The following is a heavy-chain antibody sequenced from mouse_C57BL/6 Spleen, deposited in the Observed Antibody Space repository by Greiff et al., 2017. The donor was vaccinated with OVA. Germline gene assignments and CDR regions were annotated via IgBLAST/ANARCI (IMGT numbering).Heavy chain of an antibody. CDR2: FYPGSGSI. Sequence: VQLQQSGAELVKPGASVKLSCKASGYTFTEYTIHWVKQRSGQGLEWIGWFYPGSGSIKYNEKFKDKATLTADKSSSTVYMELSRLTSEDSAFYFCARHEESHYYYGSSWFAYWGQGTLVTVSA. J-gene: IGHJ3*01. D-gene: IGHD1-1*01. V-gene: IGHV1-62-2*01. CDR1: GYTFTEYT. CDR3: ARHEESHYYYGSSWFAY.